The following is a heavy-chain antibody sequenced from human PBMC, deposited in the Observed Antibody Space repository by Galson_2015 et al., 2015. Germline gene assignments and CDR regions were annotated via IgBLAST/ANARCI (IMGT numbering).Heavy chain of an antibody. J-gene: IGHJ5*02. V-gene: IGHV1-69*13. CDR1: GGTFSSYA. CDR2: IIPIFGTA. D-gene: IGHD3-3*01. CDR3: ASRFWSGYVFDP. Sequence: SVKVSCKASGGTFSSYAISWVRQAPGQRLEWMGGIIPIFGTANYAQKFQGRVTITADESTSTAYMELSSLRSEDTAVYYCASRFWSGYVFDPWGQGTLVTVSS.